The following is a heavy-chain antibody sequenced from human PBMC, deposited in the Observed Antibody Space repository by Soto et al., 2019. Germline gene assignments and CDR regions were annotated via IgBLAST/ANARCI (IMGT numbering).Heavy chain of an antibody. CDR1: GGTFSSYA. CDR3: ASLKRGIAAAGKGFYYYMDV. J-gene: IGHJ6*03. V-gene: IGHV1-69*01. Sequence: QVQLVQSGAEVKKPGSSVKVSCKASGGTFSSYAISWVRQAPGQGLEWMGGIIPIFGTANYAQKFQGRVTLTADESTCTAYMELSSLRSEDPAVYYYASLKRGIAAAGKGFYYYMDVWGKGTTVTVSS. D-gene: IGHD6-13*01. CDR2: IIPIFGTA.